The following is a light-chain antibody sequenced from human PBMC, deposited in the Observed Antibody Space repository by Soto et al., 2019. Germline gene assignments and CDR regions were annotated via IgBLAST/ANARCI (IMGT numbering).Light chain of an antibody. V-gene: IGKV3-20*01. J-gene: IGKJ1*01. CDR3: QQYGSSLTWT. CDR1: ESVSSSY. CDR2: GAS. Sequence: EIVWTQSPGALCLSPLERGTLCCGASESVSSSYLAWYQQKPGQAPRLLIYGASSRATGIPDRFSGSGSGTDFTLTISRLEPEDFAVYYCQQYGSSLTWTFGQGTKVDIK.